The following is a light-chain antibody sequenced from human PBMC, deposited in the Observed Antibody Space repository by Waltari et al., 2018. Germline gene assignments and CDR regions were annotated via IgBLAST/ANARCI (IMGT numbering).Light chain of an antibody. J-gene: IGLJ2*01. Sequence: QSVLTQPPSVSAAPGQKVTLSCSGGRFNIGNNYVSWYQQLPGTAPKLLIYDNNRRPSGTPDRFSGSKSGTSATLGITGLQTGDEADYYCGTWDSSLSAGVFGGGTKLTVL. CDR1: RFNIGNNY. V-gene: IGLV1-51*01. CDR3: GTWDSSLSAGV. CDR2: DNN.